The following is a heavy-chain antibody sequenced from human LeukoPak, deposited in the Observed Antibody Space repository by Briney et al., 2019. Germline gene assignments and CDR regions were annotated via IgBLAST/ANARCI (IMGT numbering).Heavy chain of an antibody. Sequence: GGSLRLSCAASGFTFSSYAMHWVRQAPGKGLEWVAVISYDGSNKYYADSVKGRFTISRDNSKNTLCLQMNSLRAEDTAVYYCARDPSLGFGELLFDYWGQGTLVTVSS. CDR1: GFTFSSYA. D-gene: IGHD3-10*01. J-gene: IGHJ4*02. CDR3: ARDPSLGFGELLFDY. V-gene: IGHV3-30-3*01. CDR2: ISYDGSNK.